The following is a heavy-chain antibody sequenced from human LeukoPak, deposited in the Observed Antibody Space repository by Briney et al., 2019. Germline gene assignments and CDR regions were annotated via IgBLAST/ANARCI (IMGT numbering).Heavy chain of an antibody. J-gene: IGHJ4*02. CDR3: ATQIIAAAGIFWDY. Sequence: PSETLSLTCTVSGGSISSSSYYWGWIRQPPGKGLEWIGSIYYSGSTYYNPSLKSRVTISVDTSKNQFSLKLSSVTAADTAVYYCATQIIAAAGIFWDYWGQGTLVTVSS. CDR1: GGSISSSSYY. CDR2: IYYSGST. V-gene: IGHV4-39*07. D-gene: IGHD6-13*01.